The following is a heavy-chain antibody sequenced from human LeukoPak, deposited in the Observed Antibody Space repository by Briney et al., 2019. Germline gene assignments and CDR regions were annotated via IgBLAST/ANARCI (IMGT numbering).Heavy chain of an antibody. CDR2: ISSSTYI. V-gene: IGHV3-21*01. D-gene: IGHD3-22*01. CDR3: ARANYDGSDY. Sequence: PGGSLRLSCAASGFTFDSYGMNWVRQAPGKGLEWISSISSSTYIYYADSVKGRSTISRDNAKNSLYLQMNSLRAEDTAVYYCARANYDGSDYWGQGTLVTVSS. CDR1: GFTFDSYG. J-gene: IGHJ4*02.